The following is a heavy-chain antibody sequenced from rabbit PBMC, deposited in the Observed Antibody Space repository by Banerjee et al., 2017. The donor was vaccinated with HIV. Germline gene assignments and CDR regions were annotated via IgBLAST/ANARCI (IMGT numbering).Heavy chain of an antibody. V-gene: IGHV1S40*01. D-gene: IGHD2-1*01. CDR1: GFSFSSSYW. J-gene: IGHJ4*01. CDR2: IYAGSSGST. Sequence: QSLEESGGDLVKPGASLTLTCTASGFSFSSSYWICWVRQAPGKGLEWIACIYAGSSGSTYYASWAKGRFTISKTSSTTVTLQMTSLTAADTATYFCAREYSYDDYGDFNLWGPGTLVTVS. CDR3: AREYSYDDYGDFNL.